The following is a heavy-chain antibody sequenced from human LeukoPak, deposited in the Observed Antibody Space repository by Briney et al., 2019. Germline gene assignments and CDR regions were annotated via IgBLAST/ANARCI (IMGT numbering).Heavy chain of an antibody. D-gene: IGHD3-16*01. Sequence: PGRSLRRSCAASGFTFSSYGMHWVRQAPGKGLEWVAIIWYDGSNKYYADSVKGRFTISRDNSKNTLYLQMNSLRAEDTAVYYCAREFGTYYFDYWGQGTPVTVSS. CDR1: GFTFSSYG. CDR3: AREFGTYYFDY. J-gene: IGHJ4*02. CDR2: IWYDGSNK. V-gene: IGHV3-33*01.